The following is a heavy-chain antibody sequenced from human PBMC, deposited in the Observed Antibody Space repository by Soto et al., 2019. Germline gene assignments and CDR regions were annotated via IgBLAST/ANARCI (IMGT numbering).Heavy chain of an antibody. CDR3: ARGVAGSSFDL. Sequence: SQTLSLTCAISGDSVSSNTAAWNWIRSSPSRGLEWPGRTYYRSNWRHDYAVSVKSRIAVNPDTSKNHFSLQLNSVTPDDTAVYYCARGVAGSSFDLWGQGTLVTV. J-gene: IGHJ4*02. CDR2: TYYRSNWRH. D-gene: IGHD6-19*01. V-gene: IGHV6-1*01. CDR1: GDSVSSNTAA.